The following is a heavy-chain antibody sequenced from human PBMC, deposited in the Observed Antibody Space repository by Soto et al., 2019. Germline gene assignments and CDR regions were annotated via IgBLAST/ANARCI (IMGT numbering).Heavy chain of an antibody. V-gene: IGHV3-9*01. Sequence: GGSLRLSCAASGFTFDDYAMHWVRQAPGKGLEWVSGISWNSGSIGYADSVKGRFTISRDNAKNSLYLQMNSLRAEDTALYYCAKDIFATTVTKRGYMDVWGKGTTVTVSS. CDR1: GFTFDDYA. CDR3: AKDIFATTVTKRGYMDV. D-gene: IGHD4-4*01. CDR2: ISWNSGSI. J-gene: IGHJ6*03.